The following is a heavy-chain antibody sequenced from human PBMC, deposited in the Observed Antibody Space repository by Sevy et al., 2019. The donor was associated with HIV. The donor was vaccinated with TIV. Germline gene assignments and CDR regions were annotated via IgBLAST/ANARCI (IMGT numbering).Heavy chain of an antibody. CDR3: ATGGVGYCSGGSCYSYYYYYMDV. J-gene: IGHJ6*03. V-gene: IGHV1-69*06. CDR2: IIPIFGTA. CDR1: GGTFSSYA. D-gene: IGHD2-15*01. Sequence: ASVKVSCKASGGTFSSYAISWVRQAPGQGLEWMGGIIPIFGTANYAQKFQGRVTITADKSTSTAYMELSSLRSEETAVYYCATGGVGYCSGGSCYSYYYYYMDVWGKGTTVTVSS.